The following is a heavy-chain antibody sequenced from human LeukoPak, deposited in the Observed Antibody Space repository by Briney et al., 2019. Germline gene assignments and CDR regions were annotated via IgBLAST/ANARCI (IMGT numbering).Heavy chain of an antibody. CDR1: GGSISSYY. J-gene: IGHJ4*01. D-gene: IGHD2-15*01. CDR2: IYYSGST. Sequence: SETLSLTCAVSGGSISSYYWSWIRQPPGKGLEWIGYIYYSGSTNCNPSLKSRVTISVDTSKNQFSLKLSSLTAADTAVYYCARTVLSYCRGGSCPYFDYWGQGTLVTVSS. V-gene: IGHV4-59*01. CDR3: ARTVLSYCRGGSCPYFDY.